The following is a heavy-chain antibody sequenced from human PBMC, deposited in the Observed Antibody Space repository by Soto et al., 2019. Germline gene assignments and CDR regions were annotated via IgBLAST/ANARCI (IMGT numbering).Heavy chain of an antibody. CDR2: IIPIFGTA. V-gene: IGHV1-69*13. Sequence: AASVKVSCKASGGTFSSYAISWVRQAPGQGLEWMGGIIPIFGTANYAQKFQGRVTITADESTSTAYMELSSLRSEDTAVYYCAAGSSSSEYYYYGMDVWGQGTTVTVS. CDR1: GGTFSSYA. D-gene: IGHD6-6*01. CDR3: AAGSSSSEYYYYGMDV. J-gene: IGHJ6*02.